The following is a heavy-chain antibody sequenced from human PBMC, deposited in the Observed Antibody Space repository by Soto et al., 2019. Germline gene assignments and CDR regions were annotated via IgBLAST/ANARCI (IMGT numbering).Heavy chain of an antibody. CDR3: ARAKDYSNRAFDY. CDR1: GGSISSYY. V-gene: IGHV4-59*01. J-gene: IGHJ4*02. D-gene: IGHD4-4*01. Sequence: TLSLTCTVSGGSISSYYWSWIRQPPGKGLEWIGYIYYSGSTNYNPSLKSRVTISVDTSKNQFSLKLSSVTAADTAVYYCARAKDYSNRAFDYWGQGTLVTVSS. CDR2: IYYSGST.